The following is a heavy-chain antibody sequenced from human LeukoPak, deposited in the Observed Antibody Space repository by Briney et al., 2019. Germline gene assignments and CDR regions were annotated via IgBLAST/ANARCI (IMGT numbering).Heavy chain of an antibody. Sequence: GGSLRLSCAASGFTFSSYAMSWVRQAPGKGLEWVSAISGSGGSTYYADSVKGRFTISRDNSKNTLYLQMNSPRAEDTAVYYCARGEMATIKYYYYGMDVWGQGTTVTVSS. CDR1: GFTFSSYA. J-gene: IGHJ6*02. CDR3: ARGEMATIKYYYYGMDV. CDR2: ISGSGGST. D-gene: IGHD5-24*01. V-gene: IGHV3-23*01.